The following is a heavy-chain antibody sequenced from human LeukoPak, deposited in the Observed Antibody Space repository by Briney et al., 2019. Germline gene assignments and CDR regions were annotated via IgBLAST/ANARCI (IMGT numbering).Heavy chain of an antibody. D-gene: IGHD2-8*02. CDR2: IIPIFGTA. Sequence: ASVKVSCKASGGTFSSYAISWVRQAPGQGLEWMGGIIPIFGTANYAQKFQGRVTITADESTSTAYMELSSLRSEGTAVYYCARETATGHRNWFDPWGQGTLVTVSS. CDR1: GGTFSSYA. J-gene: IGHJ5*02. V-gene: IGHV1-69*13. CDR3: ARETATGHRNWFDP.